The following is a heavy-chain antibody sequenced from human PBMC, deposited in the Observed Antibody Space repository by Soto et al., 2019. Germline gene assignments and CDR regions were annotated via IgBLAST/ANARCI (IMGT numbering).Heavy chain of an antibody. J-gene: IGHJ4*02. Sequence: QVQLQESGPGLVKPSQTLSLTCTVSGGSISSGGYYWSWIRQHPGKGLEWIGYLYYSGSTYYNPSLQSRVTISVDTSKNQFSLKLSSVTAADTAVYYCARYCSGGSCYSSHFDYWGQGTLVTVSS. V-gene: IGHV4-31*03. D-gene: IGHD2-15*01. CDR2: LYYSGST. CDR1: GGSISSGGYY. CDR3: ARYCSGGSCYSSHFDY.